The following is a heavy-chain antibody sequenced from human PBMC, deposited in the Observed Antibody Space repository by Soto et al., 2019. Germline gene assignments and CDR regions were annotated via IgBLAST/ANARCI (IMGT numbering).Heavy chain of an antibody. V-gene: IGHV4-59*01. D-gene: IGHD3-10*01. CDR2: IYYSGST. CDR1: GGSISSYY. J-gene: IGHJ6*02. CDR3: ARGGGTYYYGSGSSNYYYYYGMDV. Sequence: PSETLSLTCTVSGGSISSYYWSWIRQPPGKGLEWIGYIYYSGSTNYNPSLKSRVTISVDTSKNQFSLKLSSVTAADTAVYYCARGGGTYYYGSGSSNYYYYYGMDVWGQGTTVTVS.